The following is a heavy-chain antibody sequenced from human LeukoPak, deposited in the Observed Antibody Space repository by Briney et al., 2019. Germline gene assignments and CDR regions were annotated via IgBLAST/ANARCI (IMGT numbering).Heavy chain of an antibody. V-gene: IGHV1-2*02. CDR1: GYTFTGYY. D-gene: IGHD2-2*01. J-gene: IGHJ6*02. CDR2: INPNSGGT. CDR3: AEGYCSSTSCPTRGDYYGMDV. Sequence: GRSLRLSCVASGYTFTGYYMHWVRQAPGQGLEWMGWINPNSGGTNYAQKFQGRVTMTRDTSISTAYMELSRLRSDDTAVYYCAEGYCSSTSCPTRGDYYGMDVWGQGTTVTVSS.